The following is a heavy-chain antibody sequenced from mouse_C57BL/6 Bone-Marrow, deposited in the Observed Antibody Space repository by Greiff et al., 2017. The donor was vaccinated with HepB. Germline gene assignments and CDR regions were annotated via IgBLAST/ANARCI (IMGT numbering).Heavy chain of an antibody. J-gene: IGHJ2*01. Sequence: EVQWVESGGDLVKPGGSLKLSCAASGFTFSSYGMSWVRQTPDKRLEWVATISSGGSYTYYPDSVKGRFTISRDNAKNTLYLQMSSLKSEDTAMYYCARHAIYYGYDWGQGTTLTVSS. D-gene: IGHD2-2*01. CDR3: ARHAIYYGYD. CDR2: ISSGGSYT. V-gene: IGHV5-6*01. CDR1: GFTFSSYG.